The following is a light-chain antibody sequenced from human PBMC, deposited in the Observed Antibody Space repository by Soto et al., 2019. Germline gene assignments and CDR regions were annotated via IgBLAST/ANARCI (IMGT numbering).Light chain of an antibody. V-gene: IGKV3D-20*02. Sequence: ETVLAQSPGTLSLSPGERATLSCRASQSVSSSYLAWYQQKPGQAPRLLMYGASNSATGIPDRFSGSGSGTDFTLTISRLEPEDFAVYYCQQRSSWWTFGQGTKVDIK. J-gene: IGKJ1*01. CDR1: QSVSSSY. CDR2: GAS. CDR3: QQRSSWWT.